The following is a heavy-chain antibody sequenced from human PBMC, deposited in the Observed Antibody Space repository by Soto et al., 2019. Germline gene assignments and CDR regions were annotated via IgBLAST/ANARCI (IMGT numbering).Heavy chain of an antibody. J-gene: IGHJ6*03. V-gene: IGHV3-23*01. CDR2: ISGSGGST. Sequence: EVQLLESGGGLVQPGGSLRLSCAASGFTFSSYAMSWVRQAPGKGLEWVSAISGSGGSTYSAGSVKGRFTISRDNPKNALYLQKNSLRAEDTAVYYCAKEHEKLLCYSYMCVWGKGTTGTGSS. CDR1: GFTFSSYA. D-gene: IGHD2-2*01. CDR3: AKEHEKLLCYSYMCV.